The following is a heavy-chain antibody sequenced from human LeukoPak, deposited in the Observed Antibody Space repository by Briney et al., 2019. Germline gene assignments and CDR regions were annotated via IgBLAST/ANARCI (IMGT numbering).Heavy chain of an antibody. Sequence: SETLSLTCTVSGGSLSSYYWSWVRQPPGKGLEWIGYIYYSGSTNYNPSLKSRVTISVDTSKNHFSLKLSSVTAADTAVYYCASGGNPTFDYWGQGTLVTVSS. CDR1: GGSLSSYY. D-gene: IGHD4-23*01. J-gene: IGHJ4*02. V-gene: IGHV4-59*01. CDR2: IYYSGST. CDR3: ASGGNPTFDY.